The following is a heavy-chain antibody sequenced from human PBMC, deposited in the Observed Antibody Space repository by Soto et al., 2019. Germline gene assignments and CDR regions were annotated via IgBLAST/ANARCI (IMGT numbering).Heavy chain of an antibody. CDR3: ATLYTLSLAYLKH. D-gene: IGHD4-4*01. CDR2: ISSSGGII. Sequence: GGSLRLSCAASGFTFSSYEMNWVRQAPGKGLEWVSYISSSGGIIYYADSVKGRFTISRDNAKNSLYLQMNSLRAEDTAVYYCATLYTLSLAYLKHWGQGTMVAVYS. V-gene: IGHV3-48*03. J-gene: IGHJ1*01. CDR1: GFTFSSYE.